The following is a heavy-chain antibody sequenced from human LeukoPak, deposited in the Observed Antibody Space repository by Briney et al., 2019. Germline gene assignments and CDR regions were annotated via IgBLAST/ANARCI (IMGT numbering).Heavy chain of an antibody. CDR1: GFTFSSYW. D-gene: IGHD5-18*01. J-gene: IGHJ4*02. V-gene: IGHV3-7*01. Sequence: PGGSLRLSCAASGFTFSSYWMSWVRQAPGKGLEWVANIKQDGSEKYYVDSVKGRFTISRDNAKNSLYLQMNSLRAEDTAVYYCARDFDTAMVLFDYWGQGTLVTVSS. CDR2: IKQDGSEK. CDR3: ARDFDTAMVLFDY.